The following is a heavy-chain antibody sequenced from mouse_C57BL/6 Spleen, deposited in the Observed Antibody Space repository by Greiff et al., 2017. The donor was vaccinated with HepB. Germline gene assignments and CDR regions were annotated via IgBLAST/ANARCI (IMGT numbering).Heavy chain of an antibody. V-gene: IGHV5-6*01. J-gene: IGHJ4*01. CDR2: ISSGGSYT. CDR1: GFTFSSYG. CDR3: ARHAVYYDYGGYAMDY. Sequence: EVQLVESGGDLVKPGGSLKLSCAASGFTFSSYGMSWVRQTPDKRLEWVATISSGGSYTYYPDSVKGRFTISRDNAKNTLYLQMSSLKSEDTAMYYCARHAVYYDYGGYAMDYWGQGTSVTVSS. D-gene: IGHD2-4*01.